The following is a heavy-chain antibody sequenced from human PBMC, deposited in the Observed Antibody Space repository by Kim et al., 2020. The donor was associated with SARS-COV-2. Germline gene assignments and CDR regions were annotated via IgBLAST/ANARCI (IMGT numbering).Heavy chain of an antibody. V-gene: IGHV5-51*01. J-gene: IGHJ4*02. CDR1: GYSFTSYW. Sequence: GESLQISCQGSGYSFTSYWIGWVRQMPGKGLEWMGIIYPGDSDTRYSPSFQGQVTISADKSISTAYLQWSSLKASDTAMYYCASSEKNYYDSSGLLRYWGQGTLVTVSS. D-gene: IGHD3-22*01. CDR2: IYPGDSDT. CDR3: ASSEKNYYDSSGLLRY.